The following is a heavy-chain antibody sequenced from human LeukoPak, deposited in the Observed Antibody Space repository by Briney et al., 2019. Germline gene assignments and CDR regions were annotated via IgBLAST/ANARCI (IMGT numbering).Heavy chain of an antibody. V-gene: IGHV1-2*02. CDR3: AKLYGSGSYIKFAVDY. D-gene: IGHD3-10*01. J-gene: IGHJ4*02. CDR2: INPNSGDT. CDR1: GYTFTGYY. Sequence: ASVKVSCKASGYTFTGYYMHWVRQAPGQGLEWMGWINPNSGDTNYAQKFQGRVTMTRDTSISTAYMELSRLRSDDTAVYYCAKLYGSGSYIKFAVDYWGQGTLVTVSS.